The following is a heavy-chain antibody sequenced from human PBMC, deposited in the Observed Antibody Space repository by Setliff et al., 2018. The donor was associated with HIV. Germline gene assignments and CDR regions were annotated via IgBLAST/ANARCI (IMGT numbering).Heavy chain of an antibody. J-gene: IGHJ4*02. CDR1: GFTFGDYS. Sequence: GGSLRLSCTASGFTFGDYSMSWVRQAPGKGLEWVSTISGSGGLTFYADSLKGRFTISRDNSKSTLYLQMNSLRAEDTALYYCAKVPTWGSVDYWGQGTLVTVSS. V-gene: IGHV3-23*01. CDR3: AKVPTWGSVDY. D-gene: IGHD3-16*01. CDR2: ISGSGGLT.